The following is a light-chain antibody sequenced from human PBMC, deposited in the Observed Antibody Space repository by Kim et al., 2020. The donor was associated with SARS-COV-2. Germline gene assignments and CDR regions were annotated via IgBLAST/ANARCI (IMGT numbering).Light chain of an antibody. CDR2: DVT. J-gene: IGLJ2*01. Sequence: QSALTQPRSVSGSPGQSVTISCTGTSSDVGGYNYVSWYQQHPGKAPKLMIYDVTKRPSGVPDRFSGSKSGNTASLTIPGRQAEDEADYYCCSYAGRYIVVFGGGTQLTVL. CDR3: CSYAGRYIVV. CDR1: SSDVGGYNY. V-gene: IGLV2-11*01.